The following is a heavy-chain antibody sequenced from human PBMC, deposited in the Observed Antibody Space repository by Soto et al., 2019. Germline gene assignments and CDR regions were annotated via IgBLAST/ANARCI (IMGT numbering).Heavy chain of an antibody. CDR3: ARTGGYSHGCWCAP. D-gene: IGHD5-18*01. CDR1: GGTFSSYA. Sequence: SSVKVSCKASGGTFSSYAISWVRQAPGQGLEWMGGIIPIFGTANYAQKFQGRVTITADESTSTAYMELSSLRSEDTEVYYCARTGGYSHGCWCAPWGQGSPVHVPS. J-gene: IGHJ5*02. CDR2: IIPIFGTA. V-gene: IGHV1-69*13.